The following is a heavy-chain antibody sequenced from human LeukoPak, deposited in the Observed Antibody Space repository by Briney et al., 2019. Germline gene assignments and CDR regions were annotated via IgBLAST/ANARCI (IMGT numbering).Heavy chain of an antibody. CDR1: GFTFSSYG. J-gene: IGHJ6*02. D-gene: IGHD2-2*02. CDR3: AREDTYVSLVEYYYYGMDV. CDR2: IWYDGSNK. V-gene: IGHV3-33*01. Sequence: PGGSLRLSCAASGFTFSSYGMHWVRQAPGKGLEWVAVIWYDGSNKYYADSVKGQFTISRDNSKNTLYLQMNSLRAEDTAVYYCAREDTYVSLVEYYYYGMDVWGQGTTVTVSS.